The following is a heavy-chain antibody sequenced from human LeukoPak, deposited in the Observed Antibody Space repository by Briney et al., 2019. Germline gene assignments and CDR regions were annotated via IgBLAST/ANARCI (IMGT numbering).Heavy chain of an antibody. CDR2: ISYDGSNK. CDR1: GFTFSSYG. V-gene: IGHV3-30*03. J-gene: IGHJ4*02. D-gene: IGHD5-18*01. CDR3: ARDGGVDTATIPRFDY. Sequence: GRSLRVSCAASGFTFSSYGMHWVRQAPGKGLEWVAVISYDGSNKYYADSVKGRFTISRDNSKNTLYLQMNSLRAEDTAVYYCARDGGVDTATIPRFDYWGQGTLVTVSS.